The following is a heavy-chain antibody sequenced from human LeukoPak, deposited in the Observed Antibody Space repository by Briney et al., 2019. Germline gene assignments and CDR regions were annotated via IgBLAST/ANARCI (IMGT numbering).Heavy chain of an antibody. CDR3: ARDHCGGDCYPLFDY. CDR2: ISSSSSYT. J-gene: IGHJ4*02. Sequence: PGGSLRLSCAASGFTFSDYYMSWIRRAPGKGLEWVAYISSSSSYTNYADSVKGRFTISRDNAKNSLYLQMNSLRAEDTAVYYCARDHCGGDCYPLFDYWGQGTLVTVSS. V-gene: IGHV3-11*05. D-gene: IGHD2-21*02. CDR1: GFTFSDYY.